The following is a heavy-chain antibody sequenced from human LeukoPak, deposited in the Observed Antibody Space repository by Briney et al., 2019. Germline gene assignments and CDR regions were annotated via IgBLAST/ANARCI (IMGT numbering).Heavy chain of an antibody. CDR1: GFTFDDYG. Sequence: PRGSLRLSCAASGFTFDDYGMSWVRQAPGKGLEWVSGINWNGGSTGYADSVKGRFTISRDNAKNSLYLQMNSLRAEDTALYYCARARQRRGLFGGLIVDAFDIWGQGTMVPLSS. V-gene: IGHV3-20*04. D-gene: IGHD3-16*02. CDR3: ARARQRRGLFGGLIVDAFDI. CDR2: INWNGGST. J-gene: IGHJ3*02.